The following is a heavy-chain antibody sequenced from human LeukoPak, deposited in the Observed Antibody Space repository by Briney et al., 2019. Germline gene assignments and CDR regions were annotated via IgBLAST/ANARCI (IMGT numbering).Heavy chain of an antibody. CDR2: INPSGGST. CDR1: EYTFTSYY. J-gene: IGHJ3*02. CDR3: ARAKDVLRFLEWAHDAFDI. V-gene: IGHV1-46*01. D-gene: IGHD3-3*01. Sequence: ASVKVSCKASEYTFTSYYMHWVRQAPGQGLEWMGIINPSGGSTSYAQKFQGRVTMTRDMSTSTVYMELSSLRSEDTAVYYCARAKDVLRFLEWAHDAFDIWGQGTMVTVSS.